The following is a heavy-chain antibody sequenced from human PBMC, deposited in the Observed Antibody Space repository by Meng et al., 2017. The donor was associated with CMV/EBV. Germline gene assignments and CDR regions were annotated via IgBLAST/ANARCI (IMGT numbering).Heavy chain of an antibody. D-gene: IGHD6-13*01. V-gene: IGHV1-2*02. CDR3: ASHVYSSSWYTHYDYYYGMDV. Sequence: ASVKVSWKASGYTFTGYYMHWVRQAPGQGLEWMGWINPNSGGTNYAQKFQGRVTMTRDTSISTAYMELSRLRSDDTAVYYCASHVYSSSWYTHYDYYYGMDVWGQGTTVTVSS. CDR1: GYTFTGYY. CDR2: INPNSGGT. J-gene: IGHJ6*02.